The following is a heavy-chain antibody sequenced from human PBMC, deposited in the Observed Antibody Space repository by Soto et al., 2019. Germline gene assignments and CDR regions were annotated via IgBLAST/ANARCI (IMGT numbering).Heavy chain of an antibody. Sequence: SETLSLTCTVSGGSVSSSSYYWGWIRQPPGKGLEYIGLGSFYYGGNTYYNPSLKSRVTMTRDTSISTAYMELSRLRSDDTAVYYCARDGSSGWYEAAFDIWGQGTMVTVSS. J-gene: IGHJ3*02. D-gene: IGHD6-19*01. CDR2: FYYGGNT. CDR1: GGSVSSSSYY. CDR3: ARDGSSGWYEAAFDI. V-gene: IGHV4-39*02.